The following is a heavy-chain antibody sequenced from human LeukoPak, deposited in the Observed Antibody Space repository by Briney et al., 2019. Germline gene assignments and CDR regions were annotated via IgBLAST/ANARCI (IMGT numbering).Heavy chain of an antibody. J-gene: IGHJ4*02. CDR1: GFSFSNYA. CDR2: IWYDGSNK. Sequence: GRSLRLSCAASGFSFSNYAMHWVRQAQGKGPDWVAMIWYDGSNKDYADSVKGRFTISRDNSKNTPYLQMNSLRAEDTALYYCTKTTGNHFDHWGQGTLVTVSS. CDR3: TKTTGNHFDH. D-gene: IGHD3-9*01. V-gene: IGHV3-33*06.